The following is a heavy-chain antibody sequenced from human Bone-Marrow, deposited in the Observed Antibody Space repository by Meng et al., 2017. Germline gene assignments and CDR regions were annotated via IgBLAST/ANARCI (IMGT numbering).Heavy chain of an antibody. D-gene: IGHD2-21*02. CDR3: ARAYCGGDCYVSGWFDP. CDR1: GYTFTSYA. V-gene: IGHV7-4-1*02. Sequence: QVQLVQSGSELKKPGASVKVSCKASGYTFTSYAMNWVRQAPGQGLEWMGWINTNTGNPTYAQGFTGRFVFSLDTSVSTAYLQISSLKAEDTAVCYCARAYCGGDCYVSGWFDPWGQGTLVNVSS. CDR2: INTNTGNP. J-gene: IGHJ5*02.